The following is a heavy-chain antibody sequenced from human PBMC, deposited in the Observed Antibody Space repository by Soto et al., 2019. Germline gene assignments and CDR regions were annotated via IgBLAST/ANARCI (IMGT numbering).Heavy chain of an antibody. J-gene: IGHJ6*02. V-gene: IGHV3-23*01. Sequence: GGLLRLSWGASELNIRSHAMSWVSQDPGKGLEWVSAISGSGGSTYYADSVKGRFTISRDNSKNTLYLQMNSLRAEDTAVYYCAKEDPHQINYGMDVWVQGTTVTVSS. D-gene: IGHD2-2*01. CDR1: ELNIRSHA. CDR2: ISGSGGST. CDR3: AKEDPHQINYGMDV.